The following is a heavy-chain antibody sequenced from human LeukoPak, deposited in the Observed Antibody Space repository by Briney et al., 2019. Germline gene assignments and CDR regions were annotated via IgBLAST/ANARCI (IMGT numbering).Heavy chain of an antibody. J-gene: IGHJ4*02. CDR3: AKVSTHSSPFFDY. Sequence: GGSLTLSCAASGFTVSNNYMSWVRQAPGKGLEWVSVIYSGGSIYYADSVKGRFTSSRDNSKNTLYLQMNSLRAEDTAVYYCAKVSTHSSPFFDYWGQGTLVTVSS. V-gene: IGHV3-66*01. CDR2: IYSGGSI. D-gene: IGHD6-6*01. CDR1: GFTVSNNY.